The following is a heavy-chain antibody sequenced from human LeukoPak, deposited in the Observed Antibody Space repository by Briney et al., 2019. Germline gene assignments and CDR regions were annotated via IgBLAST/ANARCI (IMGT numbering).Heavy chain of an antibody. CDR1: GFTFSNYN. CDR2: ISSSSSYI. CDR3: ARDYQKTLDY. Sequence: GGSLRLSCAASGFTFSNYNMNWVRQAPGKGLEWVSSISSSSSYIYYADSVKGRFTISRDNAKNSLYLQLNSLRAEDTAVYYCARDYQKTLDYWGQGTLVTVSS. V-gene: IGHV3-21*01. D-gene: IGHD3-16*02. J-gene: IGHJ4*02.